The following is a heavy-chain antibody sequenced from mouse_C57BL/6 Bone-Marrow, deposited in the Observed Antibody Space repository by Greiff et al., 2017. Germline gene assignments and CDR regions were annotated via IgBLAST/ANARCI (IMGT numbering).Heavy chain of an antibody. CDR3: ARDDSVDY. V-gene: IGHV5-4*01. Sequence: DVMLVESGGGLVKPGGSLKLSCAASGFTFSSYAMSWVRQTPEKRLEWVATISDGGSYTYYPDNVKGRFTISRDNAKTNRYLQMSHLKSEDTAMYYGARDDSVDYWGQGTTLTVSS. CDR1: GFTFSSYA. J-gene: IGHJ2*01. D-gene: IGHD2-12*01. CDR2: ISDGGSYT.